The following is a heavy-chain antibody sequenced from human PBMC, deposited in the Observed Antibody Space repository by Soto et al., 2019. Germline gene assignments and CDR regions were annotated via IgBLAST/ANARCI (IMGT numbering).Heavy chain of an antibody. D-gene: IGHD2-2*01. Sequence: APVKVSCKASGYTFTSYGISWVRQAPGQGLEWMGWISAYNGNTNYAQKLQGRVTMTTDTSTSTAYMELRSLRSDDTAVYYCARDIVVVPAASSGGYYYYGMDVWGQGTTVTVSS. CDR2: ISAYNGNT. V-gene: IGHV1-18*04. CDR1: GYTFTSYG. CDR3: ARDIVVVPAASSGGYYYYGMDV. J-gene: IGHJ6*02.